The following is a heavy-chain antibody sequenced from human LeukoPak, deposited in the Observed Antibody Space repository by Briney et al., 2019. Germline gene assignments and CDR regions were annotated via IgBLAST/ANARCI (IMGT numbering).Heavy chain of an antibody. Sequence: GGSLRLSCAASGFTFSMSWMSWIRQSPGKGLEWVANIKGDGSAKYYADSVKGRFTISRDNAKSSLYLQMNSLRVEDTAVYYCATSHASSGKDWGQGTVVTVSS. V-gene: IGHV3-7*01. CDR2: IKGDGSAK. CDR1: GFTFSMSW. CDR3: ATSHASSGKD. D-gene: IGHD3-22*01. J-gene: IGHJ4*02.